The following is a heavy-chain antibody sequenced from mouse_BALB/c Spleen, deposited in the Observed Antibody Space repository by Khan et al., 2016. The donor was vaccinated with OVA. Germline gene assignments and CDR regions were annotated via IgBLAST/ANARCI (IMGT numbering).Heavy chain of an antibody. D-gene: IGHD2-1*01. J-gene: IGHJ3*01. Sequence: QVQLQQSGAELVKPGASVRLSCKASGYTFTNYYLYWVKQRPGHGLEWIGDINPSNVGTNFNEKFKNKVTLTVDKSSSTAYMQLSSLTSEDSAVNYCSRSGYGTFAYWGQGTLVTVSA. CDR1: GYTFTNYY. CDR3: SRSGYGTFAY. V-gene: IGHV1S81*02. CDR2: INPSNVGT.